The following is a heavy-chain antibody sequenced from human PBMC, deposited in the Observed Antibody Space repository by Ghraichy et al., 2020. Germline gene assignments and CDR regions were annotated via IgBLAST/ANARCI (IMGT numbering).Heavy chain of an antibody. CDR2: IYYSGST. J-gene: IGHJ2*01. D-gene: IGHD1/OR15-1a*01. CDR1: GGSISSYY. CDR3: ARGRGNKSWYFDL. Sequence: ESLNISCTVSGGSISSYYWSWIRQPPGKGLEWIGYIYYSGSTNYNPSLKSRVTISVDTSKNQFSLKLSSVTAADTAVYYCARGRGNKSWYFDLWGRGTLVTVSS. V-gene: IGHV4-59*08.